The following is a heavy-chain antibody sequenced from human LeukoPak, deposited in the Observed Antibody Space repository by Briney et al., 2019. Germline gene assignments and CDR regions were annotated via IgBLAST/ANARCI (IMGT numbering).Heavy chain of an antibody. CDR1: GFTFSSYT. V-gene: IGHV3-21*01. D-gene: IGHD3-22*01. CDR2: ISSSSSYI. J-gene: IGHJ4*02. CDR3: ARDQYYYDSSGYSGFDY. Sequence: GGSLRLSCAASGFTFSSYTMNWVRQAPGKGLEWGSSISSSSSYIYYADSVKGRFTISRDNAKNSLYLQMNSLRAEDTAVYYCARDQYYYDSSGYSGFDYWGQGTLVSVSS.